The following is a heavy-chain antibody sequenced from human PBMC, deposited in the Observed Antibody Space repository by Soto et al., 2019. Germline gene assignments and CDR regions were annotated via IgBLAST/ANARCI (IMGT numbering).Heavy chain of an antibody. Sequence: QVQLVQSGAEVKKPGSSVKVSCKASGGTFSSYAISWVRQAPGQGLEWMGGIIPIFGTANYAQKFQGRVTITADESTSTGYMELSSLRSEDTAVYYWARDRGEWLVTAFDIWGQGTMVTVSS. J-gene: IGHJ3*02. CDR3: ARDRGEWLVTAFDI. CDR2: IIPIFGTA. CDR1: GGTFSSYA. V-gene: IGHV1-69*01. D-gene: IGHD6-19*01.